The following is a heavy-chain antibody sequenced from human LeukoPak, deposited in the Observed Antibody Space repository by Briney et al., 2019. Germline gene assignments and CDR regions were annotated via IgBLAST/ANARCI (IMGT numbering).Heavy chain of an antibody. CDR1: GFTFSNYA. Sequence: GGSLRLSCAASGFTFSNYAMNWVRQAPGKGLEWVSTISGSGASTHYADSVKGRFTISRDNSKNTLYLQMNSLRAEDTAVYYCAKRLSYSSTWYYFDYWGQGSLVTVSS. V-gene: IGHV3-23*01. D-gene: IGHD6-13*01. CDR2: ISGSGAST. J-gene: IGHJ4*02. CDR3: AKRLSYSSTWYYFDY.